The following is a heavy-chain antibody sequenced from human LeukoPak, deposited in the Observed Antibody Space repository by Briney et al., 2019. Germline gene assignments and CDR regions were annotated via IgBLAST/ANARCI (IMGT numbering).Heavy chain of an antibody. Sequence: PSETLSLTCTVSGGSISSYYWSWIRQPPGKGLEWIGRIYTSGSTNYNPSLKSRVTMSVDTSKNQFSLKLSSVTAADTAVYYCARDSFGGAYDYSSTSCYSYYYYYMDVWGKGTTVTISS. J-gene: IGHJ6*03. CDR3: ARDSFGGAYDYSSTSCYSYYYYYMDV. CDR2: IYTSGST. V-gene: IGHV4-4*07. CDR1: GGSISSYY. D-gene: IGHD2-2*01.